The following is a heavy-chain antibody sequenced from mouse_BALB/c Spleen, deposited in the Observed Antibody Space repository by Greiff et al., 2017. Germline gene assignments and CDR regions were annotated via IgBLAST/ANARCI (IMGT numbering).Heavy chain of an antibody. CDR2: ISSGGSYT. Sequence: EVKLMESGGDLVKPGGSLKLSCAASGFTFSSYGMSWVRQTPDKRLEWVATISSGGSYTYYPDSVKGRFTISRDNAKNTLYLQMSSLKSEDTAMYYCARQLYYYGSSAYAMDYWGKGTSVTVSS. CDR1: GFTFSSYG. CDR3: ARQLYYYGSSAYAMDY. V-gene: IGHV5-6*01. D-gene: IGHD1-1*01. J-gene: IGHJ4*01.